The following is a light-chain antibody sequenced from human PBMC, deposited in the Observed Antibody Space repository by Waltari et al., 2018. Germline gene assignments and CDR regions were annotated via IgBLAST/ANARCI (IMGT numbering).Light chain of an antibody. CDR2: DVT. J-gene: IGLJ1*01. V-gene: IGLV2-14*03. CDR3: SSYTTRSTRV. Sequence: QSALTQPASVSGSPGQSITISRTATSSYVGASKYVPWYQQHPGKVPKLLIYDVTNRPSGISYRFSGSKSGYTASLTISGLQAEDEADYYCSSYTTRSTRVFGTGTKVTVL. CDR1: SSYVGASKY.